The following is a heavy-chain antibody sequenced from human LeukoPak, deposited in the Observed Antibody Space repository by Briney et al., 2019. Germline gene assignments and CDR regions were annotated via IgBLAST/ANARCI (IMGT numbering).Heavy chain of an antibody. CDR2: IWYDGSRI. V-gene: IGHV3-33*01. Sequence: GGSLRLSCAASGFTFSSYGMHWVRQAPVKGLEWVAVIWYDGSRIYYADSVKGRFTISRDNSQNTLFLQMDSLRAEDTAVYYCARRGDSSSWLDYWGQGTLVTVSS. CDR1: GFTFSSYG. CDR3: ARRGDSSSWLDY. D-gene: IGHD6-13*01. J-gene: IGHJ4*02.